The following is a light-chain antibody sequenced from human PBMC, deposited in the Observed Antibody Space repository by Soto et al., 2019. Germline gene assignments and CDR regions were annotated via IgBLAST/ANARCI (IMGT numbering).Light chain of an antibody. Sequence: DIQMTQSPLSLSASAGDKVTITCRASQAIRNNLAWYQQKPGKVPTLLIYAASTLQSGVPSRFSGSGSGPDFTLTISSLQPEDVATYYCQKYYSVPFTFGPGTKVEIK. CDR2: AAS. J-gene: IGKJ3*01. CDR1: QAIRNN. V-gene: IGKV1-27*01. CDR3: QKYYSVPFT.